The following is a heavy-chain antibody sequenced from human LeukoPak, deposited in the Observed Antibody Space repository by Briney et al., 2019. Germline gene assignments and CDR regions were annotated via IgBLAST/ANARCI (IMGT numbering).Heavy chain of an antibody. CDR2: IDDSGNT. J-gene: IGHJ3*02. CDR1: GGSISRYY. D-gene: IGHD3-10*01. CDR3: ARSDYHGSGSHTVFDAFDI. V-gene: IGHV4-59*01. Sequence: SETLSLTCTVSGGSISRYYWSWLRRPPGKGLEWIGYIDDSGNTNYNPSLKSQVSISVDRSKNQFSLKLSFVTAADTAVYYCARSDYHGSGSHTVFDAFDIWGQGTRVTVSS.